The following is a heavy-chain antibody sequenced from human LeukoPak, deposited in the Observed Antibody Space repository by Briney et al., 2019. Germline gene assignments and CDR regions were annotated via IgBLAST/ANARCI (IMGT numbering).Heavy chain of an antibody. V-gene: IGHV4-31*03. J-gene: IGHJ6*02. Sequence: PSETLSLTCTVSGGSISSGGYYWSWIRQHPGKGLEWIGYIYYSGSTYYNPSLKSRVTISVDTSKNQFSLKLSSVTAADTAVYYCARGPRLRHNYYDSSGYYRRRCGMDVWGQGTTVTVSS. CDR3: ARGPRLRHNYYDSSGYYRRRCGMDV. CDR1: GGSISSGGYY. CDR2: IYYSGST. D-gene: IGHD3-22*01.